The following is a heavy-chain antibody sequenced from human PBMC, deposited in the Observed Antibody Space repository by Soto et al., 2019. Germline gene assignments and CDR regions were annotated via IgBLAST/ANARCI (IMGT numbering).Heavy chain of an antibody. J-gene: IGHJ5*02. Sequence: EVQLLESGGVLVQPGESLRLSCAATGFTFRDFAMTWVRQAPGKGLEWVSTITGSGVGMHYADSVKGRFTISRDNSKNTAYLQMNSLRAEDTAVYHCAKTNPTKPHTNGWYDWCAPWGQGTLVTVSS. V-gene: IGHV3-23*01. D-gene: IGHD6-19*01. CDR3: AKTNPTKPHTNGWYDWCAP. CDR2: ITGSGVGM. CDR1: GFTFRDFA.